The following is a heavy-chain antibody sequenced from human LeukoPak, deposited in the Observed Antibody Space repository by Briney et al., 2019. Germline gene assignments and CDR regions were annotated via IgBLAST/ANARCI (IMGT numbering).Heavy chain of an antibody. V-gene: IGHV1-8*01. J-gene: IGHJ4*02. D-gene: IGHD3-22*01. CDR2: MNPNSGNT. CDR3: ARASYDSSGYYYDY. Sequence: GASVKVSCKASGYTFTSYDINWVRQATGQGLEWMRWMNPNSGNTSYAQKFQGRVTMTRNTSISTAYMELSSLRSEDTAVYYCARASYDSSGYYYDYWGQGTLVTVSS. CDR1: GYTFTSYD.